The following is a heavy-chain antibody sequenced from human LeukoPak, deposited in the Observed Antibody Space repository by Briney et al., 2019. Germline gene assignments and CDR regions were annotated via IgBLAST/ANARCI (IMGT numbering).Heavy chain of an antibody. V-gene: IGHV3-74*01. CDR1: GVTFSSYW. J-gene: IGHJ5*02. D-gene: IGHD2-2*01. CDR2: INSDGSST. CDR3: SSTTSTIYNWFDP. Sequence: GGSPRLSCAASGVTFSSYWMHWVRQAPGKGLVWVSRINSDGSSTSYADSVKGRFTISRDNAKNTLYLQMNSLRAEDTAVYYCSSTTSTIYNWFDPWGQGTLVTVSS.